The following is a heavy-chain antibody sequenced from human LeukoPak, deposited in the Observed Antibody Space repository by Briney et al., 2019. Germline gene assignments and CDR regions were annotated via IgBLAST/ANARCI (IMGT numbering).Heavy chain of an antibody. CDR2: IYTSGST. V-gene: IGHV4-4*07. CDR3: ARDLQYYDFWSDPGAFDI. Sequence: SETLSLTCTVSGGSISSYYWSWIRQPAGKGLEWIGRIYTSGSTNYNPSLKSRVTMSVDTSKNQFSLKLSSVTAADTAVYYCARDLQYYDFWSDPGAFDIWGQGTMVTVSS. D-gene: IGHD3-3*01. J-gene: IGHJ3*02. CDR1: GGSISSYY.